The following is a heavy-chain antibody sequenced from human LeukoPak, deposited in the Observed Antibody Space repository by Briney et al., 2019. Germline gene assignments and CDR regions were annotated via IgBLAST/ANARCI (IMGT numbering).Heavy chain of an antibody. Sequence: ASVKVSCKASGGTSSSYAISWVRQAPGQGLEWMGGIIPIFGTANYAQKFQGRVTITADESTSTAYMELSSLRSEDTAVYYCATRFRSQLRGFDPWGQGTLVTVSS. CDR1: GGTSSSYA. V-gene: IGHV1-69*13. CDR3: ATRFRSQLRGFDP. CDR2: IIPIFGTA. J-gene: IGHJ5*02. D-gene: IGHD1-1*01.